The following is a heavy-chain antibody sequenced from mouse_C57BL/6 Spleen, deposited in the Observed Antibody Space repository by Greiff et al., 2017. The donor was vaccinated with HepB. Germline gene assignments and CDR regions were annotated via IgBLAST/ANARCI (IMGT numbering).Heavy chain of an antibody. V-gene: IGHV1-39*01. CDR3: ARMGDYDYDWFAY. J-gene: IGHJ3*01. CDR1: GYSFTDYN. D-gene: IGHD2-4*01. CDR2: INPNYGTT. Sequence: EVQLQQSGPELVKPGASVKISCKASGYSFTDYNMNWVKQSNGKSLEWIGVINPNYGTTSYNQKFKGKATLTVDKSSSTAYMQLNSRTSEDSAVYYCARMGDYDYDWFAYWGQGTLVTVSA.